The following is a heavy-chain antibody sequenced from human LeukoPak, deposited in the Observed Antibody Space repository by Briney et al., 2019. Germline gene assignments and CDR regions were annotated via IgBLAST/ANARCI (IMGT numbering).Heavy chain of an antibody. CDR1: GFTFSSYA. V-gene: IGHV3-30*04. Sequence: PGGSLRLSCAASGFTFSSYAMHWVRQAPGKGLEWVAVISYDGSNKYYADSVKGRFTISRDNSKNTLYLQMNSLRAADTAVYYCARALAASSSSGIFDYWGQGTLVTVSS. CDR3: ARALAASSSSGIFDY. D-gene: IGHD6-19*01. J-gene: IGHJ4*02. CDR2: ISYDGSNK.